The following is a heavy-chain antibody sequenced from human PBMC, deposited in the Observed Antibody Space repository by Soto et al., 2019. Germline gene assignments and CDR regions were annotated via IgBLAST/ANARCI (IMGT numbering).Heavy chain of an antibody. V-gene: IGHV1-8*01. CDR3: ARGYKNTYYDILTGYSSGMDV. CDR1: GYTFTSYD. J-gene: IGHJ6*02. CDR2: MNPNSGNT. D-gene: IGHD3-9*01. Sequence: GAAVKVSCKASGYTFTSYDINWVRQATGQGREWMGWMNPNSGNTGYAQKFQGRATMTRNTSISTAYMELSSLRSEDTAVYYCARGYKNTYYDILTGYSSGMDVWGQGTTVTVSS.